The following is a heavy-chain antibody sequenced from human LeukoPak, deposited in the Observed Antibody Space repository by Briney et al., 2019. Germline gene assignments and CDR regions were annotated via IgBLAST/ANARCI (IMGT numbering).Heavy chain of an antibody. V-gene: IGHV3-74*01. CDR1: GFTFSSDW. J-gene: IGHJ4*02. CDR2: VNFEGSDT. Sequence: PGGSLRLSCAASGFTFSSDWMHWVRQAPGKGPVWVSRVNFEGSDTSYADSVEGRFTISRDNAKNTLFLQMNSLRAEDTAVYYCVRGSPNCSGTTCYRPMFDYWGQGTLVTVSS. CDR3: VRGSPNCSGTTCYRPMFDY. D-gene: IGHD2-2*01.